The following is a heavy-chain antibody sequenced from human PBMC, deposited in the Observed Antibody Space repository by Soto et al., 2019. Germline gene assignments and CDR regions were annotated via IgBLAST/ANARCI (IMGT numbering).Heavy chain of an antibody. J-gene: IGHJ5*02. CDR3: ARGDVAGPNWFDP. CDR1: GYTFTNDG. D-gene: IGHD6-19*01. CDR2: IIAYNGNT. Sequence: GASVKFSCKTAGYTFTNDGSTWLRQAPGQGLEWMGLIIAYNGNTDYAQKLQGRVTMTTDTSTSTAYMELRSLRSDDTAVYYCARGDVAGPNWFDPWGQGTLVTVSS. V-gene: IGHV1-18*04.